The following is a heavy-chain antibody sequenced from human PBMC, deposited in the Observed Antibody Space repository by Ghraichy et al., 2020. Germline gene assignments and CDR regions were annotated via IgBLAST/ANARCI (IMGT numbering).Heavy chain of an antibody. CDR1: GFTFSSYA. CDR3: ARDGPHYYDSSGYAVYFDY. D-gene: IGHD3-22*01. Sequence: GGSLRLSCAASGFTFSSYAMHWVRQAPGKGLEWVAVISYDGSNKYYADSVKGRFTISRDNSKNTLYLQMNSLRAEDTAVYYCARDGPHYYDSSGYAVYFDYWGQGTLVTVSS. J-gene: IGHJ4*02. V-gene: IGHV3-30*04. CDR2: ISYDGSNK.